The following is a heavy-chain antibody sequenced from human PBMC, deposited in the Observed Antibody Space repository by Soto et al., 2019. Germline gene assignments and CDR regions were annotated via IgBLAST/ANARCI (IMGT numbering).Heavy chain of an antibody. CDR1: GFTFSGFD. Sequence: EVQLVESGGNWVQPGGSLRLSCEASGFTFSGFDMHWVCQPTGKGLEWVSSIGTAGDTYYAVSVKGRFTISRDNAKNSLSLQMNSLRAGDMAVYFCAKSQEIGTHFFDSWGQGTQVTVSS. V-gene: IGHV3-13*01. D-gene: IGHD6-13*01. J-gene: IGHJ4*02. CDR3: AKSQEIGTHFFDS. CDR2: IGTAGDT.